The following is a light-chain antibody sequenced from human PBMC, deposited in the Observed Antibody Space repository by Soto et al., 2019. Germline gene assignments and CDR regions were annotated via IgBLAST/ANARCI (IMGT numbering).Light chain of an antibody. CDR2: DVS. CDR3: KSYTSGSTYV. V-gene: IGLV2-14*01. CDR1: SSDVGGYNY. J-gene: IGLJ1*01. Sequence: QPVLTQPASVSGSPGQSIAISCTGTSSDVGGYNYVSWYQQHPGKAPKLMIFDVSNRPSGVSNRFSGSKSGDTASLTISGLQAEDEADYYCKSYTSGSTYVFGTGTKLTVL.